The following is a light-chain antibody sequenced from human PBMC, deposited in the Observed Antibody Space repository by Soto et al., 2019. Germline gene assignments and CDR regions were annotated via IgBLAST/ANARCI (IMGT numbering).Light chain of an antibody. CDR2: YDS. Sequence: SYELTQPPSVSVAPGRTAGITCGGNNIGSKSVHWYQQKPGQAPVLVIYYDSDRPSGIPERFSGSKSGNTATLTISRVEVGDEADYYCQVWDSSSDHYIFGTGTQLTVL. CDR3: QVWDSSSDHYI. V-gene: IGLV3-21*04. J-gene: IGLJ1*01. CDR1: NIGSKS.